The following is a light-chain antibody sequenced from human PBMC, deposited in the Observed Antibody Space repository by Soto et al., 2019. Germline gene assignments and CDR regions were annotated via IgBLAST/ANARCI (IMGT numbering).Light chain of an antibody. CDR1: ISDVGGYNY. J-gene: IGLJ3*02. V-gene: IGLV2-14*01. CDR2: EVS. CDR3: SSYTRGSTLV. Sequence: QSVLTQPASVSGSPGQSITISCTGTISDVGGYNYVSWYQQHPGKAPKLIIYEVSNRPSGVSNRFSGSKSGNTASLTISGLQADDEADYYCSSYTRGSTLVFGGGTKLTVL.